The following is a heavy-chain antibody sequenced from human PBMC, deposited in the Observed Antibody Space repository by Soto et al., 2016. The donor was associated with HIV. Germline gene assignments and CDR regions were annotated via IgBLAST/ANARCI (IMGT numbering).Heavy chain of an antibody. J-gene: IGHJ6*02. V-gene: IGHV4-59*01. CDR3: ARGLLGLTHIFGADYYYTGLDV. D-gene: IGHD3-3*02. Sequence: LLQESGPGLVKPSETLSLTCTVSGGSINSFYWSWIRQPPGRGLEWIGYMYYSGSTNYNPSLKSRVTISLDTSKNQFSLKLSSVTAADTAVYYCARGLLGLTHIFGADYYYTGLDVWAKVPRSPSP. CDR1: GGSINSFY. CDR2: MYYSGST.